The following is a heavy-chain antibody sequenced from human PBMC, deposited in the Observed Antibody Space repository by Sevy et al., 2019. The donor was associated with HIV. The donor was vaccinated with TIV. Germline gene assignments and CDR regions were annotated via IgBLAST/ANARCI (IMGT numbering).Heavy chain of an antibody. CDR2: ISYDGTYK. Sequence: GGSLRLSCAVSGFSFSHYAFHWVRQAPGKGLEWVSLISYDGTYKYYADTVKGRFTSPRDNSKNILYLQMNSLRGNDTAVYYCARVAVSYCTNDCYHRFDYWGPGALVTVSS. J-gene: IGHJ4*02. D-gene: IGHD2-8*01. V-gene: IGHV3-30-3*01. CDR3: ARVAVSYCTNDCYHRFDY. CDR1: GFSFSHYA.